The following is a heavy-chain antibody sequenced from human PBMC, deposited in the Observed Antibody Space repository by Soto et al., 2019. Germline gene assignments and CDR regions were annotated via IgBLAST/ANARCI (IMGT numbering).Heavy chain of an antibody. V-gene: IGHV3-48*02. CDR3: VREDILGARSFDY. Sequence: EVQLVESGGGLVQTGGSLRLSCAASGFTFGGYSMNWVRQAPGKGLEWISYISSLSSPRYYAESVEGRFIISRGNAKNSLYLQMNSLRDEDTAVYFCVREDILGARSFDYWGQGTRVTVSS. J-gene: IGHJ4*02. CDR1: GFTFGGYS. D-gene: IGHD1-26*01. CDR2: ISSLSSPR.